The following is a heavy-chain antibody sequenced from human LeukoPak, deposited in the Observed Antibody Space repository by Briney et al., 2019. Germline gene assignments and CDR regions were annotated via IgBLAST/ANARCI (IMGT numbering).Heavy chain of an antibody. CDR3: ARRPGGNYYYYGIDV. D-gene: IGHD4-23*01. CDR1: GFTVSSNY. J-gene: IGHJ6*02. CDR2: IYSGGST. V-gene: IGHV3-53*01. Sequence: PGGSLRLSCAASGFTVSSNYMSWVRQAPGKGLEWVSVIYSGGSTYYADSVKGRFTISRDNSKNTLYLQMNSLTAEDTAVYYCARRPGGNYYYYGIDVWGPGTTVTVSS.